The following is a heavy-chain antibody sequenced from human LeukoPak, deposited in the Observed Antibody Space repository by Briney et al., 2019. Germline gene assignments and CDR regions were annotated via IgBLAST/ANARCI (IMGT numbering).Heavy chain of an antibody. V-gene: IGHV1-24*01. CDR1: GYTLTELS. J-gene: IGHJ3*02. CDR2: FDPEDGET. Sequence: GASVTVSFTFSGYTLTELSMHWERQSPGKGLEWMGGFDPEDGETIYAQKFQGRVTMTEDTSTDTAYMELSSLRSEHTAVYYCAPDGDSSGYYNAFDIWGQGTMVTVPS. CDR3: APDGDSSGYYNAFDI. D-gene: IGHD3-22*01.